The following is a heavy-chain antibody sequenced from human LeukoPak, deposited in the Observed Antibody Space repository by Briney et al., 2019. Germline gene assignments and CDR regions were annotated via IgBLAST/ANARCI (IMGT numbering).Heavy chain of an antibody. Sequence: PSETLSLTCTVSGGSFSNYYWSWIRQPPGKGLEWIGYIYNGGITNYNPSLKSRVTMSIDTSKNQFSLRMSSVTAADTAVYYCARLNLPLDGNWFDPWGQGTLVTVSS. J-gene: IGHJ5*02. CDR3: ARLNLPLDGNWFDP. CDR1: GGSFSNYY. D-gene: IGHD1-1*01. CDR2: IYNGGIT. V-gene: IGHV4-59*01.